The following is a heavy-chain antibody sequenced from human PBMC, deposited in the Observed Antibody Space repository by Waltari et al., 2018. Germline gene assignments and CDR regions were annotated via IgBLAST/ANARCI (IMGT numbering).Heavy chain of an antibody. CDR1: GGTFSSYA. V-gene: IGHV1-69*08. D-gene: IGHD1-7*01. Sequence: QVQLVQSGAEVKKPGSSVKVSCKASGGTFSSYAFSWVRQAPGQGLEWMGRIIPIFGTANYAQKFQGRVTITADKSTSTAYMELSSLRSEDTAVYYCARYPGTEGFYYYGMDVWGQGTTVTVSS. CDR3: ARYPGTEGFYYYGMDV. J-gene: IGHJ6*02. CDR2: IIPIFGTA.